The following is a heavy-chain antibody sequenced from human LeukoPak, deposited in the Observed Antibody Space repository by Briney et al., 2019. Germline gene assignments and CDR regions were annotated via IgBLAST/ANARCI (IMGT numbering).Heavy chain of an antibody. CDR1: GFTFSNAW. D-gene: IGHD5-18*01. CDR2: IKQDGSEK. V-gene: IGHV3-7*01. J-gene: IGHJ4*02. CDR3: ARENTAVPGGDC. Sequence: GGSLRLSCAASGFTFSNAWMSWVRQAPGKGLEWVANIKQDGSEKYYVDSVKGRFTISRDNAKNSVYLQMNSLRAEDTAVYYCARENTAVPGGDCWGQGTLVTVSS.